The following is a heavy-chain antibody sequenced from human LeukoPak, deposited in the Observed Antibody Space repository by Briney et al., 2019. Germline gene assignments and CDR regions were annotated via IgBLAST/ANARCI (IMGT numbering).Heavy chain of an antibody. J-gene: IGHJ5*02. Sequence: SVNVSCKASGGTFSSYAISWVRQAPGQGLEWMGRIIPILGIANYAQKFQGRVTITADKSTSTAYMELSSLRSEDTAVYYCAREPTAMVLFDPWGQGTLVTVSS. V-gene: IGHV1-69*04. CDR3: AREPTAMVLFDP. D-gene: IGHD5-18*01. CDR2: IIPILGIA. CDR1: GGTFSSYA.